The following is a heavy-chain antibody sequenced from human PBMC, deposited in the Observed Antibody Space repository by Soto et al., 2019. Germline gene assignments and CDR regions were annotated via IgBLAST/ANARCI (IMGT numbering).Heavy chain of an antibody. CDR3: AKNWNWGSLVH. D-gene: IGHD7-27*01. CDR2: IYYSGNT. V-gene: IGHV4-30-4*01. J-gene: IGHJ4*02. Sequence: SETLSLTCTVSGDSITSGDYYWSWIRQPPGKGLEWIGYIYYSGNTNYNSSLKSRVIMSVDTSKNQFSLKLTSVTAADTAVYYCAKNWNWGSLVHWGQGTLVTVSS. CDR1: GDSITSGDYY.